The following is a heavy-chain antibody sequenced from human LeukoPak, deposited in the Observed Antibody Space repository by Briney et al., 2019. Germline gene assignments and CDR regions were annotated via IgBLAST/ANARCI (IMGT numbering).Heavy chain of an antibody. J-gene: IGHJ4*02. CDR1: GGSIRSYY. CDR3: ARSRHSRWFDY. D-gene: IGHD2-21*01. Sequence: SETLSLTCTVSGGSIRSYYWSWIRQPAGKGLEWIGRIYTSGSTNYNPSLKSRVTMSVDTSKNQSSLKLSSVTAADTPVYYCARSRHSRWFDYWGQGTLVTVSS. V-gene: IGHV4-4*07. CDR2: IYTSGST.